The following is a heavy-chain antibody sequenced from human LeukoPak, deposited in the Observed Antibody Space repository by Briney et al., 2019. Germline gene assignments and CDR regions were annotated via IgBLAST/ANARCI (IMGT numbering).Heavy chain of an antibody. V-gene: IGHV3-48*03. Sequence: GGSLRLSCSTSGFTFSNYEMNWVRQAPGKGLEWVAHISGSGDTIYYTDSVKGRFTISRDNARSSLYLQMSSLRADDTAVYYCARDLTQDALGPAMGGDYWGQGTLVTVSS. D-gene: IGHD7-27*01. CDR3: ARDLTQDALGPAMGGDY. CDR1: GFTFSNYE. J-gene: IGHJ4*02. CDR2: ISGSGDTI.